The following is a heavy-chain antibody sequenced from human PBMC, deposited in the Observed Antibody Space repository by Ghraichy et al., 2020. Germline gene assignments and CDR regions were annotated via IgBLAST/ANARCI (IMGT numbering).Heavy chain of an antibody. V-gene: IGHV4-59*08. CDR2: IYYSGST. CDR1: GGFISSYY. CDR3: ARHYASGCSSTSCYYFDY. J-gene: IGHJ4*02. Sequence: SETLSLTCTVSGGFISSYYWSWIRQPPGKGLEWIGYIYYSGSTNYNPSLKSRVTISVDTSKNQFSLKLSSVTAADTAVYYCARHYASGCSSTSCYYFDYWGQGTLVTVSS. D-gene: IGHD2-2*01.